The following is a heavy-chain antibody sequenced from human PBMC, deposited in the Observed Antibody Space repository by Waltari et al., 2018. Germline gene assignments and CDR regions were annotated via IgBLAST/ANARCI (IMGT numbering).Heavy chain of an antibody. CDR2: IYSSGST. D-gene: IGHD3-3*01. J-gene: IGHJ4*02. CDR1: NDSISTYY. Sequence: QVRLQESGPGLVKPSQTLSLTCPVSNDSISTYYWSWIRQPAGKGLEWIGRIYSSGSTNYNPSIKSRVTMSIDTSKNQFSLKLSSVTAADTAVYYCARDPKRSGYYDYWGQGTLVSVSS. CDR3: ARDPKRSGYYDY. V-gene: IGHV4-4*07.